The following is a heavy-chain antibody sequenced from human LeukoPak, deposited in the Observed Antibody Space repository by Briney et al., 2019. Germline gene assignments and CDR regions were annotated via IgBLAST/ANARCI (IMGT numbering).Heavy chain of an antibody. CDR3: ARGADAFDV. J-gene: IGHJ3*01. V-gene: IGHV3-21*01. Sequence: GGSLRLSCAASGFTFSSYTMNWVRQTPGKGLEWVSSISSSGNYIYYADSMKGRFTISRDNAKNSLYLQMNSLRAEDTAVYYCARGADAFDVWGQGTMVTVSS. CDR1: GFTFSSYT. CDR2: ISSSGNYI.